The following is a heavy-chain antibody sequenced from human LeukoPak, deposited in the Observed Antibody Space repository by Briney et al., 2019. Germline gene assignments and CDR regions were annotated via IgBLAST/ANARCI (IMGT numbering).Heavy chain of an antibody. J-gene: IGHJ4*02. CDR3: ETQSITLVVVISPFDY. CDR1: GLTFSNFP. D-gene: IGHD3-22*01. CDR2: IQDDGATT. V-gene: IGHV3-30*02. Sequence: GGSLRLSCAASGLTFSNFPMRWVRQAPGKGLEWVALIQDDGATTNYVDSVRGRFTISRDNSKSTVYLQMNSLKPDDTAVYYCETQSITLVVVISPFDYWGQGTLVTVSS.